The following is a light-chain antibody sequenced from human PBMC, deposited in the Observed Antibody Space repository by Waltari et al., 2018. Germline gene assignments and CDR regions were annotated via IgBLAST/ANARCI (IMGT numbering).Light chain of an antibody. CDR3: QQYGSSILYT. V-gene: IGKV3-20*01. J-gene: IGKJ2*01. CDR1: QSLTKRY. Sequence: VLTQSPDTLSLSPGERAPLSCRASQSLTKRYLAWYQQKPGQAPRLLSYGASSRAAGIPDRFSGSGSGTDFTLTISRLEPEDSAVYYCQQYGSSILYTFGQGTKLEIK. CDR2: GAS.